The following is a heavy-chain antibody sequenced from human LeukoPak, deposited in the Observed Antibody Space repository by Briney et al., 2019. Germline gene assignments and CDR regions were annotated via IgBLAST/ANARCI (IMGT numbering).Heavy chain of an antibody. CDR3: ARLGIVGATSPAY. V-gene: IGHV4-38-2*01. Sequence: PSETLSLTCAVSGYSISSGYYWGWLRQPPGKGLEWIGSIYHSGSTYHNPSLKSRVTISVDTSKNQFSLKLSSVTASDTAVYYWARLGIVGATSPAYWGQGTLVTVSS. CDR1: GYSISSGYY. D-gene: IGHD1-26*01. J-gene: IGHJ4*02. CDR2: IYHSGST.